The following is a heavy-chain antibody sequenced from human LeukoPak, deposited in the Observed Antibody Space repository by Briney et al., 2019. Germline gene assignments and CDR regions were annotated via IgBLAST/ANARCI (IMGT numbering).Heavy chain of an antibody. Sequence: ASVKVSCKASGYTFTSYDINWVRQATGQGLEWMGWMNPNGGNTGYAQKFQGRVTMTRNTSISTAYMELSSLRSEDTAVYYCARGGYSSPPGDYWGQGTLVTVSS. CDR3: ARGGYSSPPGDY. V-gene: IGHV1-8*01. CDR1: GYTFTSYD. CDR2: MNPNGGNT. D-gene: IGHD6-13*01. J-gene: IGHJ4*02.